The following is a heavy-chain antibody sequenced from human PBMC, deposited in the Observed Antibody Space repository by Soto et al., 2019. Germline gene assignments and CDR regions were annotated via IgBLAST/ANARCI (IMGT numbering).Heavy chain of an antibody. V-gene: IGHV1-69*01. D-gene: IGHD6-13*01. CDR2: IIPIFGTA. Sequence: QVQLVQSGAEVKKPGSSVKVSCKASGGTFSSYAISWVRQAPGQGLEWMGGIIPIFGTANYAQKFQGRVTITADESTSTAYMELSSLRSEDTAVYYCARDGGLGVAAVGTGWFDPWGQGTLVTVSS. CDR1: GGTFSSYA. J-gene: IGHJ5*02. CDR3: ARDGGLGVAAVGTGWFDP.